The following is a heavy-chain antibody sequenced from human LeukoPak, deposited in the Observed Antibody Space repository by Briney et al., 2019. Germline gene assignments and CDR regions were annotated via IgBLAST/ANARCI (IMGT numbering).Heavy chain of an antibody. V-gene: IGHV4-34*01. D-gene: IGHD2-15*01. CDR2: INHSGST. CDR1: GGSFSGYY. CDR3: ARGNPIVVVVAATARYFDY. J-gene: IGHJ4*02. Sequence: SETLSLTCAVYGGSFSGYYWSWIRQPPGKGLEWIGEINHSGSTNYNPSLKSRVTISVDTSKNQFSLKLSSVTAADTAVYYCARGNPIVVVVAATARYFDYRGQGTLVTVSS.